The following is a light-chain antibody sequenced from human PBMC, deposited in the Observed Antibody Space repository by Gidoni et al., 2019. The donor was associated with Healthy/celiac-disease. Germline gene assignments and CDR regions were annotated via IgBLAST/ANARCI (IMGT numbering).Light chain of an antibody. CDR2: AAS. Sequence: DIQLTQSPSFLSASLGDRVTITCRASQGISSYLAWYQQKPGKAPKLLIHAASTLQSGVPSRFSGSGSGTEFTLTISSLQPEDFATYYCQQLNSYPLTFGQGTRLEIK. CDR1: QGISSY. V-gene: IGKV1-9*01. J-gene: IGKJ5*01. CDR3: QQLNSYPLT.